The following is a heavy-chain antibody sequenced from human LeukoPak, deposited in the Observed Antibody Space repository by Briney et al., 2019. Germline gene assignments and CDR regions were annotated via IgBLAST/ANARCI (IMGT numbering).Heavy chain of an antibody. D-gene: IGHD2-15*01. CDR2: ISYDGSNK. V-gene: IGHV3-30*03. CDR3: ARGLASDIVGPVWFDP. J-gene: IGHJ5*02. CDR1: GFTFSSYG. Sequence: GGSLRLSCAASGFTFSSYGMHWVRQAPGKGLEWVAVISYDGSNKYYADSVKGRFTISRDNSKNTLYLQMSSLRSEDTAVYYCARGLASDIVGPVWFDPWGQGTLVTVSS.